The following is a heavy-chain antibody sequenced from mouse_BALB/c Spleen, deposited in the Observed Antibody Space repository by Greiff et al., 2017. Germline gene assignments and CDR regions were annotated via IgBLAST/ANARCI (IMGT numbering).Heavy chain of an antibody. J-gene: IGHJ2*01. D-gene: IGHD1-1*01. CDR2: ISYSGST. V-gene: IGHV3-8*02. Sequence: DVQLVESGPSLVKPSQTLSLTCSVTGDSITSGYWNWIRKFPGNKLEYMGYISYSGSTYYNPSLKSRISITRDTSKNQYYLQLNSVTTEDTATYYCARIYYYGSSYFDYWGQGTTLTVSS. CDR3: ARIYYYGSSYFDY. CDR1: GDSITSGY.